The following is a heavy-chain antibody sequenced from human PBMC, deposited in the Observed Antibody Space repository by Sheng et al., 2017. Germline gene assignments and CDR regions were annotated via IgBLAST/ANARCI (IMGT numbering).Heavy chain of an antibody. D-gene: IGHD6-13*01. CDR2: IIPILGIA. V-gene: IGHV1-69*08. Sequence: QVQLVQSGAEVKKPGSSVKVSCKASGGTFSSYTISWVRQAPGQGLEWMGRIIPILGIANYAQKFQGRVTITADKSTSTAYMELSSLRSEDTAVYYCAREGIAAAGPRYYYYYMDVWGKGTTVTVSS. J-gene: IGHJ6*03. CDR1: GGTFSSYT. CDR3: AREGIAAAGPRYYYYYMDV.